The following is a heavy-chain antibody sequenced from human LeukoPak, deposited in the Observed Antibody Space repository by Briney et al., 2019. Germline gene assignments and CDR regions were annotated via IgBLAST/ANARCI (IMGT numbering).Heavy chain of an antibody. J-gene: IGHJ3*02. CDR2: MSYDGSNE. Sequence: PGGSLRLSCAASGFTFSSYAMLWARQAPGTGLEWVAVMSYDGSNEYYADSVKGRFTISRDNSKNTLYLQMNSLRAEDTAVYYCARGSSTGWYHPFDIWGQGTMVTVSS. D-gene: IGHD6-19*01. CDR1: GFTFSSYA. CDR3: ARGSSTGWYHPFDI. V-gene: IGHV3-30*04.